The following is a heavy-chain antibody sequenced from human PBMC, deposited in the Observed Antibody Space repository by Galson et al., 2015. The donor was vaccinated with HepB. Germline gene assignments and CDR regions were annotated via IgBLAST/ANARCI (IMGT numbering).Heavy chain of an antibody. Sequence: SVKVSCKASGDTFSSYAISWVRQAPGQGLEWMGGIIPISDIAKYAQRFQGRVTITAGKSTSTVYMELSSLRSEDTAVYYCAGEDCTNGVCYTFRFGSFDYWGQGTLVTVSS. CDR3: AGEDCTNGVCYTFRFGSFDY. V-gene: IGHV1-69*10. D-gene: IGHD2-8*01. CDR2: IIPISDIA. J-gene: IGHJ4*02. CDR1: GDTFSSYA.